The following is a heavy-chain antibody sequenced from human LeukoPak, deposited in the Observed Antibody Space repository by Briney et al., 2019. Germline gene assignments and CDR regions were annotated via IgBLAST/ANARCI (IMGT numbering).Heavy chain of an antibody. CDR1: GFTFSSYW. D-gene: IGHD6-19*01. CDR2: INSDGSTI. J-gene: IGHJ4*02. Sequence: PGGSLRLSCAASGFTFSSYWVHWVRQAPGKGLEWVARINSDGSTINHADSVRGRFTISRDNAENTLYLQMSSLRAEDTAVYYCASPGGGSGWYCFDYWGQGTLVTVSS. CDR3: ASPGGGSGWYCFDY. V-gene: IGHV3-74*01.